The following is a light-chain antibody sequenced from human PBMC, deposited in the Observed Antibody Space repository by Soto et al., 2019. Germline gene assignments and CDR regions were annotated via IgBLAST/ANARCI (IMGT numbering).Light chain of an antibody. CDR1: QRISTY. CDR3: QQSDSLPYT. J-gene: IGKJ2*01. V-gene: IGKV1-39*01. CDR2: AVY. Sequence: DIQMTQSPSSLSASVGDRVTIACRASQRISTYLNWYQQKPGKAPEVLTYAVYSLQRGVPSRLSGSGSGTDITLTISRLQPEDFAAYYCQQSDSLPYTFGQGTKLEIK.